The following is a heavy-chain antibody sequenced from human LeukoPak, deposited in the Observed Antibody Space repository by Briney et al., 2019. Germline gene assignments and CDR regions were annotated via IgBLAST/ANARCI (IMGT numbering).Heavy chain of an antibody. Sequence: GGSLRLSCASSGFIFRTYWMTWVRQAPGKGLEWVSGISYSSETIGYVDSVKGRFTISRDNAKNSLYLQMNSLRAEDTAVYYCATLRSPYYYGSGSYDYWGQGTLVTVSS. CDR2: ISYSSETI. D-gene: IGHD3-10*01. J-gene: IGHJ4*02. V-gene: IGHV3-48*04. CDR3: ATLRSPYYYGSGSYDY. CDR1: GFIFRTYW.